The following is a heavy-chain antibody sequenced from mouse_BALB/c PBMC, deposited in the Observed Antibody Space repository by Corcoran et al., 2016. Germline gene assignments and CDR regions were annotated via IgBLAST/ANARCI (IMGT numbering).Heavy chain of an antibody. J-gene: IGHJ4*01. CDR1: GYTFTSYV. Sequence: EVQLQQSGPELVKPGASVKMSCKASGYTFTSYVMHWVKQKPGQGLEWIGYINPYNDGTKYNEKFKGKATLTSDKSSSTAYMELSSLTSEDSAVYYCARGATVYYYAMDYWGQGTSVTVSS. CDR3: ARGATVYYYAMDY. V-gene: IGHV1S136*01. CDR2: INPYNDGT. D-gene: IGHD3-1*01.